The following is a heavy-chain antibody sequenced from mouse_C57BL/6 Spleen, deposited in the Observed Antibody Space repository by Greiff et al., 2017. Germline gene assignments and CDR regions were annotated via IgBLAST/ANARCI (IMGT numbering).Heavy chain of an antibody. Sequence: VQLQQSGAELVRPGASVTLSCKASGYTFTDYEMHWVKQTPVHGLEWIGAIDPETGGTAYNQKFKGKAILTADKSSSTAYMELRSLTSEDSAGYYCTPYYGSRGYFDVWGTGTTVTVSS. CDR3: TPYYGSRGYFDV. CDR1: GYTFTDYE. D-gene: IGHD1-1*01. J-gene: IGHJ1*03. CDR2: IDPETGGT. V-gene: IGHV1-15*01.